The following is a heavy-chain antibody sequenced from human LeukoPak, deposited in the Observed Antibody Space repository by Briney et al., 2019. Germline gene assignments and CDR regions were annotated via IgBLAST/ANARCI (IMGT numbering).Heavy chain of an antibody. CDR2: IYSGGST. D-gene: IGHD2-21*02. V-gene: IGHV3-53*01. Sequence: GGSLRLSCAASGFTVSNNYMSWVRQAPGKGLKWVSFIYSGGSTYYADSVKGRFTVSRDNAKNTLYLQMNSLRAEDTAVYYCAREDFNDYYFDYWGQGTLVTVSS. J-gene: IGHJ4*02. CDR1: GFTVSNNY. CDR3: AREDFNDYYFDY.